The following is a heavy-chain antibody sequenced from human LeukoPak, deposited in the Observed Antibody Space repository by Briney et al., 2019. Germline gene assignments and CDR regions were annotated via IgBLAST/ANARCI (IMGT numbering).Heavy chain of an antibody. Sequence: GGSLRLSCEASGFTFSSYSMNWVRQAPGKGLEWVSFISSSSTYIYYADSVKGRFTISRDNAKNSLYLQMNSLRAEDTALYYCAKDNRWQLGYGGVDYWGQGTMVTISS. J-gene: IGHJ3*01. D-gene: IGHD2-15*01. CDR3: AKDNRWQLGYGGVDY. V-gene: IGHV3-21*04. CDR1: GFTFSSYS. CDR2: ISSSSTYI.